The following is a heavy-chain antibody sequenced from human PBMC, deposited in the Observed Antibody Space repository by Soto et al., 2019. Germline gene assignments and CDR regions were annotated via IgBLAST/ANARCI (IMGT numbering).Heavy chain of an antibody. D-gene: IGHD2-21*01. CDR3: ASPRSYCGGDCYSFHDY. V-gene: IGHV3-21*01. J-gene: IGHJ4*02. CDR1: GFTFSSYS. Sequence: PGGSLRLSCAASGFTFSSYSMNWVRQAPGKGLEWVSSISSSSSYIYYADSVKGRFTISRDNAKNSLYLQMNSLRAEDTAVYYCASPRSYCGGDCYSFHDYWGQGTLVTVSS. CDR2: ISSSSSYI.